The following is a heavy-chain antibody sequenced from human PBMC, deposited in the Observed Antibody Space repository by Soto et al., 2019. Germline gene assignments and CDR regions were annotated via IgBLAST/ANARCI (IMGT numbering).Heavy chain of an antibody. Sequence: GGSLRLSCEASGFTFYTYAMIWVRQAPGKGLEWVTAIDSDGTDTYYADFVKGRFTVSRDNSKNTLYLQMGSLTAEDTALYYCAKGRLAVGSDWFDSWGPGTLVTVSS. J-gene: IGHJ5*01. CDR1: GFTFYTYA. CDR2: IDSDGTDT. V-gene: IGHV3-23*05. CDR3: AKGRLAVGSDWFDS. D-gene: IGHD1-26*01.